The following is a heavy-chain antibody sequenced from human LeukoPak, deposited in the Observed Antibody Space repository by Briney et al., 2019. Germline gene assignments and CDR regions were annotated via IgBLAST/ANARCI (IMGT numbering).Heavy chain of an antibody. CDR2: FFYGGTT. D-gene: IGHD2-2*01. J-gene: IGHJ4*02. V-gene: IGHV4-39*01. CDR1: GGSISSTTFY. Sequence: PSETLSLTCTVSGGSISSTTFYWGWIRQPPGKGLELIGSFFYGGTTYYNPSLKSRITMSADTSNNQFSLKLLSVTAADTAVYYCASGTSTYYELYYWGQGTLVTVSS. CDR3: ASGTSTYYELYY.